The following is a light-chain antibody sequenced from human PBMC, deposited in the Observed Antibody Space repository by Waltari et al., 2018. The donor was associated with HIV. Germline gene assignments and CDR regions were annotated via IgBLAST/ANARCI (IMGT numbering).Light chain of an antibody. V-gene: IGLV2-11*01. CDR1: SSDVGGYKY. J-gene: IGLJ3*02. CDR3: CSYAGSYTLV. CDR2: DVS. Sequence: QSALTQPRSVSGSPGQSVTISSTGTSSDVGGYKYVSWYQQNPVKAPTLMIYDVSKRPSGVPDRFSGSKSGNTASLTISGLQAEDEADYYCCSYAGSYTLVFGGGTKLTVL.